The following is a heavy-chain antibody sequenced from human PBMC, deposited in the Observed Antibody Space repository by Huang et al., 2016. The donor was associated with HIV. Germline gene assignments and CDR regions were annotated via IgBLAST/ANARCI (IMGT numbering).Heavy chain of an antibody. CDR2: MSYDAKTK. D-gene: IGHD6-13*01. J-gene: IGHJ4*02. CDR1: GFTFSSYG. V-gene: IGHV3-30*18. CDR3: AKGGSAAAVLDF. Sequence: QVQLVESGGGVVQPGRSLRISCAASGFTFSSYGMHGVRQAPGKGVECVAVMSYDAKTKYYADSGKGRFSISRDNSKTTVYLQLNSLRLEDTAVYYCAKGGSAAAVLDFWGQGTLVTVSS.